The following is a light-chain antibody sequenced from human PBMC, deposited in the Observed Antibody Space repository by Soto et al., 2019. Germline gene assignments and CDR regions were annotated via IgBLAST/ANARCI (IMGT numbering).Light chain of an antibody. CDR3: QQYGSSPLRAWT. V-gene: IGKV3-20*01. Sequence: EIVLTQSPGTLSLSPGERATLSCRASQSVSSSYLAWYQQKPGQAPRLLIYGASSRATGIPDRFSGSGSGTEFTLTISRLEPEDFAVYYCQQYGSSPLRAWTFGQGTKVEIK. CDR1: QSVSSSY. J-gene: IGKJ1*01. CDR2: GAS.